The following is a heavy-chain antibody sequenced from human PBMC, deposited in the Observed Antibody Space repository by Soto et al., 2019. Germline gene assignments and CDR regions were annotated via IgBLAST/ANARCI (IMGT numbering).Heavy chain of an antibody. J-gene: IGHJ4*02. CDR3: SRAVGGFTYGYPDY. CDR2: IAWADDK. Sequence: SGPTLVNPTQTLTLTCTFYGFSLSTTGMCVSWIRQPPGKALEWLALIAWADDKYYSTSLKTRLTISNDTSKTQVVLTMTNVEAVDTATYFCSRAVGGFTYGYPDYWGQGTLVTVSS. V-gene: IGHV2-70*01. D-gene: IGHD5-18*01. CDR1: GFSLSTTGMC.